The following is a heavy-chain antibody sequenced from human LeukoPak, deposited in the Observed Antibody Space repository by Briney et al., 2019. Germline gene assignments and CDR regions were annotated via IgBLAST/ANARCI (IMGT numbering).Heavy chain of an antibody. CDR1: GFTFSSYW. CDR3: ARGGSSSSWYSLTEFYYYGMDV. D-gene: IGHD6-13*01. J-gene: IGHJ6*02. V-gene: IGHV3-74*01. Sequence: GGSLRLSCAASGFTFSSYWMHWVRQAPGKGLVWVSHINSDGSSTSSAGSVKGRFTISRDNAKNTAYLQMDSLRAGDTAVYYCARGGSSSSWYSLTEFYYYGMDVWGQGTTVTVSS. CDR2: INSDGSST.